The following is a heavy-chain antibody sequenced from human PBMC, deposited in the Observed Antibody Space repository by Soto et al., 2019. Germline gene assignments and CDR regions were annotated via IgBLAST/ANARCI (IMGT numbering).Heavy chain of an antibody. Sequence: PGGSLRLSCEASGFTFSSYSMNWVRQAPGKGLEWVAYISSGSTTIYYADSVKGRFTISRDNSKNSLYLEMNSLRDEDTAVYYCARRYIGGWYVVPFDYWGQGTLVTVSS. J-gene: IGHJ4*02. D-gene: IGHD6-19*01. CDR3: ARRYIGGWYVVPFDY. V-gene: IGHV3-48*02. CDR1: GFTFSSYS. CDR2: ISSGSTTI.